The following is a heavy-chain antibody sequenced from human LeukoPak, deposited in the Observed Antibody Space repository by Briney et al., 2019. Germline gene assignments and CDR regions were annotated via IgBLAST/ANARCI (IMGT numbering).Heavy chain of an antibody. CDR3: ATDLVVVPAASAFDP. V-gene: IGHV1-24*01. Sequence: ASVKVSCKVSGYTLTELSMHWVRQAPGKGREGMGGFDPEDGETIYAQKFQGRVTMTEDTSTDTAYMELSSLRSEDTAVYYCATDLVVVPAASAFDPWGQGTLVTVSS. CDR2: FDPEDGET. D-gene: IGHD2-2*01. J-gene: IGHJ5*02. CDR1: GYTLTELS.